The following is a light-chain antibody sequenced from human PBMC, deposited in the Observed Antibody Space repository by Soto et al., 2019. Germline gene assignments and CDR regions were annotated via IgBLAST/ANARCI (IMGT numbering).Light chain of an antibody. J-gene: IGLJ1*01. CDR3: SSYTSDTTFV. Sequence: QSVLTQPASVSGSPGQSITISCTGTSSDVGGYNYVSWYQQEPGKAPKLMICDVSNRPSGVSNRFSGSKSGNTASLTISGLQAEDDADYYCSSYTSDTTFVFGTGTKLTVL. CDR2: DVS. V-gene: IGLV2-14*01. CDR1: SSDVGGYNY.